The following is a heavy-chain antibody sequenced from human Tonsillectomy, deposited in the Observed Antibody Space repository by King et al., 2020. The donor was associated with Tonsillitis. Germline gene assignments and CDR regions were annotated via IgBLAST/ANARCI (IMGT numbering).Heavy chain of an antibody. Sequence: VQLVESGEGVGRPGGSLRLSCAASGFTFSSYAMDWVRQSPGKGLEWVAVISHDGSKKDHADAVKGRFTVSRDNSKNTLYLQMDSLRVEDTAVYYCARRDGQYFDWLLSHWFFDLWGRGTLVTVSS. CDR3: ARRDGQYFDWLLSHWFFDL. J-gene: IGHJ2*01. CDR2: ISHDGSKK. D-gene: IGHD3-9*01. CDR1: GFTFSSYA. V-gene: IGHV3-30*04.